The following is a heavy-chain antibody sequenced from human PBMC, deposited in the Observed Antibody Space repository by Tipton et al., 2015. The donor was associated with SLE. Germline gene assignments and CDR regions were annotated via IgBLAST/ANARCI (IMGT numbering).Heavy chain of an antibody. Sequence: GLVKPSDTLSLTCAVSDYSISSSDWWGWIRQPPGKRLEWIGYIYYSGSTHYNPSLNSRVTISLDTSKNQFSLKLMSVIAADTAVYYCARVDSNGCLRFWGQGTLVTVSS. CDR3: ARVDSNGCLRF. V-gene: IGHV4-28*03. CDR2: IYYSGST. D-gene: IGHD6-19*01. J-gene: IGHJ4*02. CDR1: DYSISSSDW.